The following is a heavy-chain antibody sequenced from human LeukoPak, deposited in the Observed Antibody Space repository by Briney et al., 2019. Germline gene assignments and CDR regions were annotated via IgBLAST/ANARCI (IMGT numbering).Heavy chain of an antibody. D-gene: IGHD3-10*01. CDR1: GGSINSYY. J-gene: IGHJ5*02. CDR3: ARGGYYGSGNDFRFDP. Sequence: SETLSLTCTVSGGSINSYYWSWIRQPPGKGLECIGYIHYTGSTNYNPSLKSRVTISVDTSKNQFSLKLSSVTAADTAIYYCARGGYYGSGNDFRFDPCGQGTLVTVSS. V-gene: IGHV4-59*01. CDR2: IHYTGST.